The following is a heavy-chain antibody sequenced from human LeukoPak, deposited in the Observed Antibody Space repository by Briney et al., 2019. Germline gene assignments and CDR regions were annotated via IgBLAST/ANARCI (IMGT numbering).Heavy chain of an antibody. V-gene: IGHV1-69*05. J-gene: IGHJ6*03. CDR3: ARDSTLSRVITATTTYHYFYYIDV. D-gene: IGHD3-22*01. Sequence: EASVKVSCKASGGTFSSYAITWVRQAPGQGLEWIGGIIPVFQTPNYAQNFRGRVTITTDESTRTAYMELSSLRSEDTAIYYCARDSTLSRVITATTTYHYFYYIDVWGKGTTVTISS. CDR1: GGTFSSYA. CDR2: IIPVFQTP.